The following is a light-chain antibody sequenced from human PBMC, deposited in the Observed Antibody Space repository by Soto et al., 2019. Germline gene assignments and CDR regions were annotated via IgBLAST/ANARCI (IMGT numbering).Light chain of an antibody. J-gene: IGLJ1*01. CDR1: SSNIGAPYD. Sequence: QLVLTQPPSVSGAPGQRVSISCTGSSSNIGAPYDVHWYQQLPGTAPKLLIYGNSNRPSGVPDRFSGSKSGTSASLAITGLQAEDEADYYCQSYDSSLSGYYVFGTGTKLTVL. CDR2: GNS. V-gene: IGLV1-40*01. CDR3: QSYDSSLSGYYV.